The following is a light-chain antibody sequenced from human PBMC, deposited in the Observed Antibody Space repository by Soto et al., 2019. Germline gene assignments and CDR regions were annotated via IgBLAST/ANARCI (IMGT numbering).Light chain of an antibody. CDR1: QNISNNY. J-gene: IGKJ1*01. Sequence: EIVLAQPPGTLSLSPGERATLSCRASQNISNNYLTWYQQKPGQAPWLLIYGASSRATGIPDRFSGSGSGTDFTLTISRLDPEDFAVFYCQQYGSSPRTFGQGTKVDIK. CDR3: QQYGSSPRT. CDR2: GAS. V-gene: IGKV3-20*01.